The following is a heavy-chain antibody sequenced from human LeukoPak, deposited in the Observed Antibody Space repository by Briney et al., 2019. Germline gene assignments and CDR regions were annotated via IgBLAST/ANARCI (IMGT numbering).Heavy chain of an antibody. J-gene: IGHJ4*02. D-gene: IGHD2-2*01. Sequence: ASVKVSCKASGYTFTGYYMHWVRQAPGQGLEWMGWINPNSGGTNYAQKFQGRVTMNRDTSISTAYMELSRLRSDDTAVYYCARAHCSSTSCYHSGYWGQGTLVTVSS. CDR3: ARAHCSSTSCYHSGY. V-gene: IGHV1-2*02. CDR1: GYTFTGYY. CDR2: INPNSGGT.